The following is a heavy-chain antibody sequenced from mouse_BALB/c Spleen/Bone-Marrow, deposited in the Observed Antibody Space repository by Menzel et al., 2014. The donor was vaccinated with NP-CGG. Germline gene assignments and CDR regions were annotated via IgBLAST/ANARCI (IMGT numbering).Heavy chain of an antibody. J-gene: IGHJ2*01. Sequence: EVKLMESGGGLVQPGGSLRLSCEASGFTFTDFYMNWVRQPPGKALEWLGFIRNKANGYTTEYSASVKGRFTISRDNSQSILYLQMNTLRAEDSATYYCARDAGRLLFDYWGQGTTLTVSS. D-gene: IGHD1-2*01. CDR1: GFTFTDFY. CDR3: ARDAGRLLFDY. CDR2: IRNKANGYTT. V-gene: IGHV7-3*02.